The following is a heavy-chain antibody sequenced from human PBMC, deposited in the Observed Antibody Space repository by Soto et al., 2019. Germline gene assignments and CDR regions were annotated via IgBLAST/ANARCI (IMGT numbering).Heavy chain of an antibody. CDR1: GFSFSSYG. CDR3: AKDTYYHDSSGYYVFDY. V-gene: IGHV3-30*18. D-gene: IGHD3-22*01. Sequence: QVQLVESGGGVVQPGRSLRLSCAASGFSFSSYGMHWVRQAPGKGLEWVAVISYDGTNTNYADSVKGRFTISRDNSENTVYLQMHSLRTEDTAVYYCAKDTYYHDSSGYYVFDYCGQGTLVTVSS. J-gene: IGHJ4*02. CDR2: ISYDGTNT.